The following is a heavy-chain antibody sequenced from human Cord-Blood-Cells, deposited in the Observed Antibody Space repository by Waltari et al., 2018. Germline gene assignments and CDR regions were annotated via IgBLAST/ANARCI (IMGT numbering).Heavy chain of an antibody. V-gene: IGHV3-33*01. J-gene: IGHJ3*02. CDR1: GFTFSSYG. CDR3: AREKVPAELDAFDI. CDR2: IWYDGSNK. D-gene: IGHD2-2*01. Sequence: ASGFTFSSYGMHSVRQAPGKGLEWVAVIWYDGSNKYYADSVKGRFTISRDNSKNTLYLQMNSLRAEDTAVYYCAREKVPAELDAFDIWGQGTMVTVSS.